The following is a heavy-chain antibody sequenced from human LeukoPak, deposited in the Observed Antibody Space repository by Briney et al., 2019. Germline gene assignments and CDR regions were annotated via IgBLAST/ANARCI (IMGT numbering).Heavy chain of an antibody. CDR1: GYTFTTQG. CDR3: ARDGGDFRSRGYHQWFDP. D-gene: IGHD1-26*01. V-gene: IGHV1-18*01. J-gene: IGHJ5*02. CDR2: INPYNGNT. Sequence: GASVKVSCKASGYTFTTQGITWARQAPGQGLEWMGWINPYNGNTHYAQRLQGRVIMTTDTSTSTAYMELRSLRSEDTAVYYCARDGGDFRSRGYHQWFDPWGQGTLVTVSS.